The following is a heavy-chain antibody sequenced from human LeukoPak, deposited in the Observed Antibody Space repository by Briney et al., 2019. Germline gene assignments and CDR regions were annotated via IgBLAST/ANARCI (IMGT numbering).Heavy chain of an antibody. CDR1: GFTFSSYG. J-gene: IGHJ5*02. D-gene: IGHD3-10*01. CDR2: IYHSGST. CDR3: AGIHYYGSGSRQYNWFDP. V-gene: IGHV4-38-2*01. Sequence: PGGTLRLSCAASGFTFSSYGMNWVRQAPGKGLEWIGSIYHSGSTYYNPSLKSRVTISVDTSKNRFSLKLSSVTAADTAVYYCAGIHYYGSGSRQYNWFDPWGQGTLVTVSS.